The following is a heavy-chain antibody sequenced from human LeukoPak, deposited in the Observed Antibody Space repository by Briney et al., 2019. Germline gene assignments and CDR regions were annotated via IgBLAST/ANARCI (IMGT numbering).Heavy chain of an antibody. CDR2: VSNSGGST. Sequence: PGGSLRLSCAASGFTFNNYVMSWIRKAPGKGLEWVSVVSNSGGSTYYADSVKGRFTISRDNSKNTMYLQMNSLRAEDTAVYYCAKGYCVNDKCSNYDYWGQGTLVTVSS. V-gene: IGHV3-23*01. CDR3: AKGYCVNDKCSNYDY. J-gene: IGHJ4*02. D-gene: IGHD2-8*01. CDR1: GFTFNNYV.